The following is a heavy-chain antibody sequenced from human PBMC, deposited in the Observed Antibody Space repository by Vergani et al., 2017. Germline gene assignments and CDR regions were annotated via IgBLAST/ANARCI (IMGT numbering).Heavy chain of an antibody. Sequence: VQLQESGPGFLKPSETLSLTCSVSGSSISSYFWSWFRQPAGKGLEWFGRVHTDGTAYYNPSLRTRVRLSADLSQSQFSLKMTSLIAADTAVYFCARDQWDDDGPRGWFAAWGQEILVTVAS. CDR3: ARDQWDDDGPRGWFAA. J-gene: IGHJ5*02. CDR2: VHTDGTA. D-gene: IGHD5-24*01. V-gene: IGHV4-4*07. CDR1: GSSISSYF.